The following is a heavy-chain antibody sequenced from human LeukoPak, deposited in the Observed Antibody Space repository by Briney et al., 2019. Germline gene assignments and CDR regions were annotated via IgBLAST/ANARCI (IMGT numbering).Heavy chain of an antibody. J-gene: IGHJ4*02. CDR2: IKQDGSET. D-gene: IGHD1-26*01. Sequence: EGSLRLSCAASEFTFSNYWMRWVRQAPGKGLEWVASIKQDGSETSYVDSVKGRFTISRDNAKTSLYLQINSLRAEDTAVYYCARTDGGATPGIHDYWGQGTLVTVSS. V-gene: IGHV3-7*01. CDR1: EFTFSNYW. CDR3: ARTDGGATPGIHDY.